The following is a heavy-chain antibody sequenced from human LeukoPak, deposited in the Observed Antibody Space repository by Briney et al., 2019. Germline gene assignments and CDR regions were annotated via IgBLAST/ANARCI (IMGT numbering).Heavy chain of an antibody. J-gene: IGHJ4*02. Sequence: PSETLSLTCTVSGGSISSYYWSWIRQPPGKGLEWIGSISHSGSTYYNPSLKSRVTISVDTSKNQFSLKLSSLTAADTAVYYCARLRRSRLAEFDYWGQGTLVTVSS. D-gene: IGHD3-3*02. CDR1: GGSISSYY. CDR3: ARLRRSRLAEFDY. V-gene: IGHV4-59*08. CDR2: ISHSGST.